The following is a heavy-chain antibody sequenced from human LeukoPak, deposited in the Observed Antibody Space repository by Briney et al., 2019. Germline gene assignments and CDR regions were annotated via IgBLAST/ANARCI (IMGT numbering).Heavy chain of an antibody. CDR2: IYYSGST. D-gene: IGHD6-19*01. V-gene: IGHV4-39*02. CDR1: GGAIRSSSYF. CDR3: AKDQGAVAGSYFDY. Sequence: SETLSLTCTVSGGAIRSSSYFWGWIRQPPGRGLEWIGSIYYSGSTYYNPSLKSRVTMSVDTSKSQVSLKLSSVTAADTAVYYCAKDQGAVAGSYFDYWGQGTLVTVSS. J-gene: IGHJ4*02.